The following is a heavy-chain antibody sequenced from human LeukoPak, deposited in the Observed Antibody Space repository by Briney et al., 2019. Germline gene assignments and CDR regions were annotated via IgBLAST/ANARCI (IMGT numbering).Heavy chain of an antibody. CDR3: AKDWRYYDILTGYYHYYYYYGMDV. CDR2: ISYDGSNK. D-gene: IGHD3-9*01. CDR1: GFTFSSYG. J-gene: IGHJ6*02. Sequence: GGSLRLSCAASGFTFSSYGMHWVRQAPGKGLEWVAVISYDGSNKYYADSVKGRFTISRDNSKNTLYLQMNSLRAEDTAVYYCAKDWRYYDILTGYYHYYYYYGMDVWGQGTTVTVSS. V-gene: IGHV3-30*18.